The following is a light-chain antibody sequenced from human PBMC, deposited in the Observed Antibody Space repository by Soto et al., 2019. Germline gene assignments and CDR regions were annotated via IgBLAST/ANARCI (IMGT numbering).Light chain of an antibody. V-gene: IGKV1-5*03. J-gene: IGKJ3*01. CDR1: QSIKNW. CDR2: KAS. Sequence: DIQITQSPSTLSASVGDRVTITCRASQSIKNWLAWYQQKPGEAPKLLIYKASTLESGVPSRFSGSGSGTEFTLTISCLQPDDVATYYCQQYNSYSQFTVGTGNKGDIK. CDR3: QQYNSYSQFT.